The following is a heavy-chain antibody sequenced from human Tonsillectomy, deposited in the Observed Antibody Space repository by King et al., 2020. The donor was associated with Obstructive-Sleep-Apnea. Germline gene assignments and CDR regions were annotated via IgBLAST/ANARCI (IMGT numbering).Heavy chain of an antibody. CDR2: INHSGST. CDR1: GGSFSDYY. Sequence: VQLQQWGAGLLKPSETLSLTCAVFGGSFSDYYWSWSRQPPGKGREWIGEINHSGSTNYNPSLTNRGTISVDTSKNQLSLQLHSVTAADTAVYYCARGSGAAAVNWFDPWGQGTLVTVSS. D-gene: IGHD6-13*01. J-gene: IGHJ5*02. CDR3: ARGSGAAAVNWFDP. V-gene: IGHV4-34*01.